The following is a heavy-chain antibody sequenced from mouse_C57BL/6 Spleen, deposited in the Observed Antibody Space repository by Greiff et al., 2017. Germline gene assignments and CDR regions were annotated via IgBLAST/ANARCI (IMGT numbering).Heavy chain of an antibody. CDR2: IHPSDSDT. CDR3: AISWFAY. V-gene: IGHV1-74*01. J-gene: IGHJ3*01. Sequence: QVQLQQSGAELVKPGASVKVSCKASGYTFTSYWMHWVKQRPGQGLEWIGRIHPSDSDTNSNQKFKGKATLTVDKSSSTAYMQLRSLTSEDSAVYYCAISWFAYWGQGTLVTVSA. CDR1: GYTFTSYW.